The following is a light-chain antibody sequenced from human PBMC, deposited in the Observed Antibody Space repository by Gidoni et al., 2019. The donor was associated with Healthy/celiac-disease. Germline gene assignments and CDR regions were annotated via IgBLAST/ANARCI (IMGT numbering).Light chain of an antibody. CDR2: DVS. J-gene: IGLJ2*01. CDR1: SSDVGGYNY. V-gene: IGLV2-11*01. CDR3: CSYAGTVV. Sequence: QSALTHPRSVSGSPGQSVTISCTGTSSDVGGYNYVSWYQQHPGKAPKLMIYDVSKRPSGVPDRFSGSKSGNTASLTISVLQAEDEADYYCCSYAGTVVFGGGTKLTVL.